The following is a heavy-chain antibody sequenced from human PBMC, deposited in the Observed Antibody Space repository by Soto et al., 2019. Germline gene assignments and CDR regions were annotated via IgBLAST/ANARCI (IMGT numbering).Heavy chain of an antibody. J-gene: IGHJ4*02. CDR3: ARGGGEVVTMIVVVITFDY. D-gene: IGHD3-22*01. CDR2: ISYDGSNK. Sequence: GGSLRLSCTASGFTFSSYAMHWVRQAPGKGLEWVAVISYDGSNKYYADSVKGRFTISRDNSKNTLYLQMNSLRAEGTAVYYCARGGGEVVTMIVVVITFDYWGQGTLVTVSS. CDR1: GFTFSSYA. V-gene: IGHV3-30-3*01.